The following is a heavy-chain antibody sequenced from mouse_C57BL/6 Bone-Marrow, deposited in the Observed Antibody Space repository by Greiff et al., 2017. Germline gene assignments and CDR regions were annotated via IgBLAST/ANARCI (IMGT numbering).Heavy chain of an antibody. J-gene: IGHJ3*01. CDR2: IDTETGGT. Sequence: QVQLKQSGAELVRPGASVTLSCTASGYTFTDYEMHWVKQTPVHGLEWIGAIDTETGGTAYNQKFKGKAILTADKSSSTAYRELRSLTSEDSAVYYCTGGSISFAYWGQGTLVTVSA. V-gene: IGHV1-15*01. D-gene: IGHD1-1*01. CDR3: TGGSISFAY. CDR1: GYTFTDYE.